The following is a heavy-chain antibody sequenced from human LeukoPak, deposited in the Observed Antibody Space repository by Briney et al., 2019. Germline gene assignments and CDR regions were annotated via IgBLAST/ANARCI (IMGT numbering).Heavy chain of an antibody. V-gene: IGHV3-7*01. CDR1: GFTFSSYW. CDR3: ARDGLYDSSGYRNFDY. J-gene: IGHJ4*02. Sequence: GGSLRLSCAASGFTFSSYWMSWVRQAPGKGLEWVANIKQDGSEKYYVDSVRGRFTISRDNAKNSLFLQMNSLRAEDTALYYCARDGLYDSSGYRNFDYWGQGTLVTVSS. CDR2: IKQDGSEK. D-gene: IGHD3-22*01.